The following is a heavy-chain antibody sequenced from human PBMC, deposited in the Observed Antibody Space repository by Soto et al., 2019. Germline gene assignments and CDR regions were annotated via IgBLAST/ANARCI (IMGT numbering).Heavy chain of an antibody. CDR3: ARVCREIAVAGTGDY. D-gene: IGHD6-19*01. Sequence: PSETLSLTCTVSGGSISSSSYYWGWIRQPPGKGLEWIGSIYYSGSTYYNPSLKSRVTISVDTSKNQFSLKLSSVTAADTAVYYCARVCREIAVAGTGDYWGQGTLVTVSS. V-gene: IGHV4-39*01. CDR2: IYYSGST. CDR1: GGSISSSSYY. J-gene: IGHJ4*02.